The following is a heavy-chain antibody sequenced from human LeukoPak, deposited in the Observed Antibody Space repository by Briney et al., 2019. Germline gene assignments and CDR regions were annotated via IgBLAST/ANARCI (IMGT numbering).Heavy chain of an antibody. CDR2: INHSGST. D-gene: IGHD6-19*01. CDR3: SSPNGGSVGGACDI. CDR1: GGTFSGYY. Sequence: SETLSLTCAVYGGTFSGYYWSWIRQPPGKGLEWIGEINHSGSTKYNPSLMSRGTISVDTSKNQSSLMLSSVTAAGTAVDYCSSPNGGSVGGACDIWGQGKMVTVSS. V-gene: IGHV4-34*01. J-gene: IGHJ3*02.